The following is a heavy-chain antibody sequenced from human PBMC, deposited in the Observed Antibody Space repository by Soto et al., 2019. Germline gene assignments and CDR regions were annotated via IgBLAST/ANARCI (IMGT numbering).Heavy chain of an antibody. CDR1: GGSISSYY. J-gene: IGHJ4*02. CDR3: ARDDGGQLDY. V-gene: IGHV4-59*01. CDR2: IYYSGST. D-gene: IGHD3-16*01. Sequence: SEILSLTCTVSGGSISSYYWSWIRQPPGKGLEWIGYIYYSGSTNYNPSLKSRVTISVDTSKNQFSLKLSSVTAADTAVYYCARDDGGQLDYWGQGTLVTAPQ.